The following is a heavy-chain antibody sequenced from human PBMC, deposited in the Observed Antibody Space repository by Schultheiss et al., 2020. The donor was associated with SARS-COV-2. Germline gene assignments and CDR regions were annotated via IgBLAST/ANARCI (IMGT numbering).Heavy chain of an antibody. D-gene: IGHD2-2*01. CDR3: ARVVGAGVRNFYYYKGMDV. CDR1: GGSVSSGSYY. J-gene: IGHJ6*02. CDR2: IYHRGST. Sequence: SQTLSLTCTVSGGSVSSGSYYWSWIRQPPGKGLEWIGYIYHRGSTKYNPSLESRVTISVDTSKNQFSLKLSSVTAADTAVYYCARVVGAGVRNFYYYKGMDVWGQGTTVTVSS. V-gene: IGHV4-61*01.